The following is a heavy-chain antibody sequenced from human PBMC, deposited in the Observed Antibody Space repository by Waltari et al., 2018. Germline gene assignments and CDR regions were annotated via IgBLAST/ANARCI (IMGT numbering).Heavy chain of an antibody. CDR2: IVPILDMT. CDR3: ARAPTDTVVFDI. CDR1: GGTFTNYA. Sequence: QVQLVQSGAEVRKPGSSVRVSCKASGGTFTNYAIGWVRLAPGQGLDWMGRIVPILDMTDYAQRFQGRVTSAADESTSTAYMELPSLRSEDTAVYYCARAPTDTVVFDIWGQGTLVTVSS. V-gene: IGHV1-69*04. J-gene: IGHJ4*02. D-gene: IGHD2-21*02.